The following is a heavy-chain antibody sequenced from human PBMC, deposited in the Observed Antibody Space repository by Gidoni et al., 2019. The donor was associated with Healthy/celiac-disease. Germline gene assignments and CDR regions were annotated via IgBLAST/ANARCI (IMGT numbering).Heavy chain of an antibody. CDR1: GGSISSYY. Sequence: QVQLQESGTGLVKPSETLSLTCTVSGGSISSYYWSWIRQPPGKGLEWIGYIYYSGSTNYNPSLKSRVTISVDTSKNQFSLKLSSVTAADTAVYYCASLAIFGVARPFDYWGQGTLVTVSS. D-gene: IGHD3-3*01. V-gene: IGHV4-59*01. CDR2: IYYSGST. CDR3: ASLAIFGVARPFDY. J-gene: IGHJ4*02.